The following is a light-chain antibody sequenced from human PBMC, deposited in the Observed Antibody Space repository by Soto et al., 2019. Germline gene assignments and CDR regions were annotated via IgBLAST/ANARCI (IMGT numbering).Light chain of an antibody. J-gene: IGLJ2*01. CDR1: SSDVGGYNY. V-gene: IGLV2-14*01. CDR2: DVS. CDR3: SSYTSSSTSVV. Sequence: QSALTQPASVSGSPGQSITISCTGTSSDVGGYNYVPWYQQHPGKAPKLMIYDVSNRPSGVSNRFSGSKSGNTASLTISGLQAEDEADYYCSSYTSSSTSVVFGGGTKVTVL.